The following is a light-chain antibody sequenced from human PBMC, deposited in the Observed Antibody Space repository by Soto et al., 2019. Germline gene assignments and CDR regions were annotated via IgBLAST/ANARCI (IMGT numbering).Light chain of an antibody. CDR2: AAS. CDR1: QSISTF. J-gene: IGKJ3*01. V-gene: IGKV1-39*01. CDR3: QQSFSAPIFT. Sequence: DIQMTQSPSSLSASVGDRVTITCRASQSISTFLNWYQHKPGKAPTLLIYAASSLQSGVPSRFSGSGSGTDFTLTISNLQPEDFATYYCQQSFSAPIFTFGPGPKVDIK.